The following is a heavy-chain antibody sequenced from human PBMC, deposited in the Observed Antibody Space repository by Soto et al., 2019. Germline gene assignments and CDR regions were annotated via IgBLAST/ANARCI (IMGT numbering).Heavy chain of an antibody. CDR3: AGDVALYDYLWGRHYGSSNGMDV. V-gene: IGHV1-18*01. Sequence: QVQLVQSGAEVKKPGASVKVSCKASGYTFTSYGFTWVRQAPGQGLEWMGWISGYNANTNYAQKHQGRGTMTTNTSTSTTHMELRGLGSVDTAVYYCAGDVALYDYLWGRHYGSSNGMDVWGQGTTVTVSS. J-gene: IGHJ6*02. D-gene: IGHD3-16*01. CDR1: GYTFTSYG. CDR2: ISGYNANT.